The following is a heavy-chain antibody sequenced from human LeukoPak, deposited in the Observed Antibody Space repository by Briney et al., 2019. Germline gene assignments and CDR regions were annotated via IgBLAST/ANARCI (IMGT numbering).Heavy chain of an antibody. Sequence: PSQTLSLTCTVSGGSISSGGYYWSWIRQPPGKGLEWIGEISHSGSTNYNPSLKSRVTISVDTSKNQFSLKLSSVTAADTAVYYCARGPWRSRPGRYFDFWGQGTLVTVSS. CDR3: ARGPWRSRPGRYFDF. V-gene: IGHV4-30-2*01. CDR1: GGSISSGGYY. CDR2: ISHSGST. D-gene: IGHD1-1*01. J-gene: IGHJ4*02.